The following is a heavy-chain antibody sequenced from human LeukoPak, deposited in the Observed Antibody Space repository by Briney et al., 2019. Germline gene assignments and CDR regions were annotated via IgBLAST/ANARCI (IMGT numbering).Heavy chain of an antibody. J-gene: IGHJ4*02. CDR3: AREGRQGTGGWYYFDY. V-gene: IGHV1-18*01. Sequence: ASVKVSCKASGYTFTSNGISWVRQAPGQGLEWMGWISAYNGNTHYAQTFQGRVTVTRDTSISTAYMELSRLKSDDTAVYYCAREGRQGTGGWYYFDYWGQGTLVTVSS. D-gene: IGHD6-19*01. CDR1: GYTFTSNG. CDR2: ISAYNGNT.